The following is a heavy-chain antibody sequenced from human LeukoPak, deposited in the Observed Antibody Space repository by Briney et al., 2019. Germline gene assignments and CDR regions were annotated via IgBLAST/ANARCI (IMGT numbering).Heavy chain of an antibody. CDR3: AKDLYGDYAASNWFDP. Sequence: GGSLRLSCAAFGFTFSRYAMSWVRQAPGKGLEWVSAISGSGGSTYYADSVKGRFTISRDNSKNTLYLQMNSLRAEDTAVYYYAKDLYGDYAASNWFDPWGQGTLVTVSS. J-gene: IGHJ5*02. CDR1: GFTFSRYA. CDR2: ISGSGGST. V-gene: IGHV3-23*01. D-gene: IGHD4-17*01.